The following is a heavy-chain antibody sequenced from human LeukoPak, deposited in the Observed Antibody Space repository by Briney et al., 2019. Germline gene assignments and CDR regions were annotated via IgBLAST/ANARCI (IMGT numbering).Heavy chain of an antibody. CDR1: GYTLTELS. CDR3: ATGSYYYGSGSYYYFDY. CDR2: FDPEDGET. V-gene: IGHV1-24*01. J-gene: IGHJ4*02. D-gene: IGHD3-10*01. Sequence: GASVKVSCKVSGYTLTELSMHWVRQAPGKGLEWMGGFDPEDGETIYAQKFQGRVTMTEDTSTDTAYMELSSLRSEDTAVYYCATGSYYYGSGSYYYFDYWGQGTLVTVSS.